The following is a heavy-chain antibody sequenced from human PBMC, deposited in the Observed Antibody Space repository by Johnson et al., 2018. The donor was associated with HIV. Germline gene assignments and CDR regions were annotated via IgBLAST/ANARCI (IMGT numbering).Heavy chain of an antibody. CDR1: EFTFTNAW. J-gene: IGHJ3*02. Sequence: VQLVESGGGLVKPGGSLRLSCAASEFTFTNAWMNWVRQAPGKGLEWVGRITRTADGGTTAYTTPVKGRFTISRDDSKNKVYLQMNSLKTEDTAVYYCTTKSPFDIWGQGTMVNVSS. CDR2: ITRTADGGTT. V-gene: IGHV3-15*01. CDR3: TTKSPFDI.